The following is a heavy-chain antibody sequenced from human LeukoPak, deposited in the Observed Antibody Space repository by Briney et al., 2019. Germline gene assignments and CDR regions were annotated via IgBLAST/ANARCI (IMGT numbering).Heavy chain of an antibody. D-gene: IGHD4-17*01. J-gene: IGHJ4*02. Sequence: GGSLRLSCAASGFTFSSYAMHWVRQAPGKGLEWVAVIPNDGSNKYYADSVKGRFTISRDNSKNTLYLQMNSLRAEDTAVYYCARDRTTVTRGSFAYWGQGTLVTVSS. CDR3: ARDRTTVTRGSFAY. CDR2: IPNDGSNK. V-gene: IGHV3-30-3*01. CDR1: GFTFSSYA.